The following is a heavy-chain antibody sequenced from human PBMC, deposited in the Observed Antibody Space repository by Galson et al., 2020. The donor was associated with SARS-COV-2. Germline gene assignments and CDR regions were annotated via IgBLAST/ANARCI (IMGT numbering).Heavy chain of an antibody. CDR3: ARADFGSTYYFYMNV. J-gene: IGHJ6*03. D-gene: IGHD3-10*01. Sequence: SETLSLTCTVSGGSISSGDYYWNWIRQTPGKGLEWIGYMYHSGNTNYNPSFKRRISISVDMSKNHFSLTLTSVTAADTAIYYCARADFGSTYYFYMNVWGKGTTVTVSS. V-gene: IGHV4-30-4*08. CDR1: GGSISSGDYY. CDR2: MYHSGNT.